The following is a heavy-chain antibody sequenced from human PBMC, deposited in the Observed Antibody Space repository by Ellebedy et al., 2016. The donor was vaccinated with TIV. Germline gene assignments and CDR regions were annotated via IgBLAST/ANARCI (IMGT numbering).Heavy chain of an antibody. CDR3: ARIGLIRGVNFRNYYYGVDV. Sequence: MPSETLSLTCIVSGGSISNNSCYWGWIRQPPGEGLEWIGGIYYSGTTYYNPSLKSRVTISVDTSKNQFSLKLTSVTAADSAVYHCARIGLIRGVNFRNYYYGVDVWGQGTTVTASS. D-gene: IGHD3-10*01. J-gene: IGHJ6*02. CDR1: GGSISNNSCY. CDR2: IYYSGTT. V-gene: IGHV4-39*07.